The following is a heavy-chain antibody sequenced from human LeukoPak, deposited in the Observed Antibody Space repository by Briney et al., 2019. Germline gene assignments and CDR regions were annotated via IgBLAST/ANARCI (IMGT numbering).Heavy chain of an antibody. CDR2: FDPEDGET. J-gene: IGHJ4*02. Sequence: ASVTVSYTLSDYTLTYLSMHRVRQAPGKGGEGMGGFDPEDGETIYAQKFQGRVTITEETTTDTAYMELSSLRSEDTAVYYCATDLKGLRGFDYWGQGSLVTVSS. D-gene: IGHD3-16*01. CDR1: DYTLTYLS. CDR3: ATDLKGLRGFDY. V-gene: IGHV1-24*01.